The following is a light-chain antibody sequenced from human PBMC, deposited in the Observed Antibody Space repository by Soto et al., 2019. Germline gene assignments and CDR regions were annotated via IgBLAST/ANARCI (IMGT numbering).Light chain of an antibody. CDR2: EVS. CDR1: SSDVGAYNH. V-gene: IGLV2-14*01. J-gene: IGLJ1*01. CDR3: RSYRRGDIPYI. Sequence: QSVLTQPASVSGSPGQSITIPCTGTSSDVGAYNHVSWYQQHPGKAPKLMIYEVSNRPSGVSDRFSGSKSGNTASLTISGLQAEEEADYHCRSYRRGDIPYIFGTGTKVTVL.